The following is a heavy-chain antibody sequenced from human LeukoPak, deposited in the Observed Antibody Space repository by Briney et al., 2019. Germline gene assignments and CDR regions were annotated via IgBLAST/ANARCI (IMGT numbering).Heavy chain of an antibody. CDR1: GFTFTSHS. J-gene: IGHJ6*03. V-gene: IGHV3-21*01. Sequence: GGSLRLSCTASGFTFTSHSLNWVRQAPGKGLEWVSSISFDSTYIYYADSVKGRFTISRDNAKNSLYLQMNSLRAEDTAVYYCARDGRGLETNHYYYYMDVWGKGTTVTVSS. CDR2: ISFDSTYI. D-gene: IGHD1-1*01. CDR3: ARDGRGLETNHYYYYMDV.